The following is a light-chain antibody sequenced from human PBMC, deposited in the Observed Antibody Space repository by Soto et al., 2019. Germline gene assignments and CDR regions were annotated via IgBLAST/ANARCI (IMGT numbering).Light chain of an antibody. CDR1: SSDVGGYNY. V-gene: IGLV2-14*03. CDR3: SSYTSSSTRVV. Sequence: QSVLTQPASVSGSPGQSITISCTGTSSDVGGYNYVSWYQQHPGKAPKLMIYDVSHWPSGVSNRFSGSKSGNTASLTISGLQAEDEADYYCSSYTSSSTRVVFGGGTKRPVL. CDR2: DVS. J-gene: IGLJ2*01.